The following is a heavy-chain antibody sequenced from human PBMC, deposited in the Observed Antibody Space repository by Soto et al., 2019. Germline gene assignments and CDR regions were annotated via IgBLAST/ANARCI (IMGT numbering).Heavy chain of an antibody. Sequence: GGSLRLSCGVSGFDVMSYWMSWVRQAPGKGLEWVASVKEDGSELYYLHSVRGRFSISRDSAGNALHLTMNYLSAEDTGVYFCARDIGFDYVNWGQGIPVTVSS. V-gene: IGHV3-7*01. J-gene: IGHJ4*02. CDR2: VKEDGSEL. CDR3: ARDIGFDYVN. D-gene: IGHD3-16*01. CDR1: GFDVMSYW.